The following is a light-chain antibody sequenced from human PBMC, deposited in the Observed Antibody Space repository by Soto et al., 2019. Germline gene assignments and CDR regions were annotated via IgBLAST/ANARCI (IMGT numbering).Light chain of an antibody. CDR3: QQTKGFPLT. Sequence: DIQMTQSPSTLSASVGDRVAITCRASDNIAPWVAWYQQKPGKAPKLLIYKAANLADEVPSRFAGSGSGTDFTLTVGGLQPEDAATYYCQQTKGFPLTFGGGTKVDIK. CDR1: DNIAPW. V-gene: IGKV1-5*03. CDR2: KAA. J-gene: IGKJ4*01.